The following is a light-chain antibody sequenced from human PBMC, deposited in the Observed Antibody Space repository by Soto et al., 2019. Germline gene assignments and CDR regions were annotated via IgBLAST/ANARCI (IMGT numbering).Light chain of an antibody. CDR1: QSVLHSSHTKNY. V-gene: IGKV4-1*01. J-gene: IGKJ1*01. Sequence: DIVLTQSPDSLAVSLGERATINCKSSQSVLHSSHTKNYLAWYQQKPGQPPKLLIYWASTRKSGVPDRFSGSGSGTDFTLTISSLQAEDVAVYYCQHYYTTPRTFGQGTKVEIK. CDR3: QHYYTTPRT. CDR2: WAS.